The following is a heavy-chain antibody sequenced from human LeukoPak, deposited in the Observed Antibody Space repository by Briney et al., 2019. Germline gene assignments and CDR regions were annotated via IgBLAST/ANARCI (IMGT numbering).Heavy chain of an antibody. Sequence: VASVKVSCKASGYTFTSYGISWVRQAPGQALEWMGWISAYNGNTNYAQKLQGRVTMTTDTSTSTAHMELRSLRSDDTAVYYCARSSDCSSTSCYALTFDYWGQGTLVTVSS. CDR2: ISAYNGNT. V-gene: IGHV1-18*01. D-gene: IGHD2-2*01. J-gene: IGHJ4*02. CDR3: ARSSDCSSTSCYALTFDY. CDR1: GYTFTSYG.